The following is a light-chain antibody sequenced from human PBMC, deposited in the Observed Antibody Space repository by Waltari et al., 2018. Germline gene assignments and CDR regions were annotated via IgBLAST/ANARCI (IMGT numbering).Light chain of an antibody. V-gene: IGLV1-51*01. Sequence: QSVLTQPPSVSAAAGQRVTISCSGSGSNIGANYVSWYQQLPGTAPKLLISDNIQRTSGCPARFPGAKSGTSATLAITGLQTGDEADYFCGTWNNSLNFARVFGGGTKVTVL. CDR2: DNI. CDR3: GTWNNSLNFARV. CDR1: GSNIGANY. J-gene: IGLJ2*01.